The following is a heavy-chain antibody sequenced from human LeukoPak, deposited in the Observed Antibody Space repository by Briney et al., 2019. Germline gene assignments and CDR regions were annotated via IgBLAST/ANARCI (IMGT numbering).Heavy chain of an antibody. V-gene: IGHV4-59*01. CDR3: AREGPSMVRARAYFDY. CDR1: GGSISSYY. Sequence: PSETLSLTCTVSGGSISSYYWSWIRQPPGKGLEWIGYIYYSGSTNYNPSLRSRVTISIDTSKKQFSLKLSSVTTADTAVYYCAREGPSMVRARAYFDYWGQGTLVTVSS. CDR2: IYYSGST. J-gene: IGHJ4*02. D-gene: IGHD3-10*01.